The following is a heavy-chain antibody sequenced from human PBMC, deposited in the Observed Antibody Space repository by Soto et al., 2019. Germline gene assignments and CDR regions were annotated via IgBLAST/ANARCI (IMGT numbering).Heavy chain of an antibody. CDR1: GDTFVDAW. J-gene: IGHJ6*02. CDR2: IKSRVHGGTT. Sequence: EVQMVESGGGLVKPGGSLRLSCAVSGDTFVDAWMNWVRQSPGKGLEWVGLIKSRVHGGTTDYAAPVKGRFTISRDDSINSLYLQMNSLKTEDTGVYYCIDLGRGAYKHGMDVWGQGTTVTVSS. V-gene: IGHV3-15*07. CDR3: IDLGRGAYKHGMDV. D-gene: IGHD1-20*01.